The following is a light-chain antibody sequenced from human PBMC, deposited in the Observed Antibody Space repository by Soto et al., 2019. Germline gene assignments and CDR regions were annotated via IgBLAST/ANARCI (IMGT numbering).Light chain of an antibody. Sequence: DIQMTQSPSTLSGSVGGRVTITCRASQTMSSWLAWYQQKPGKAPKLLIYKASTLKSGVPSRFSGSGSGTEFTLTISSLQPDDFATYYCQHYNSYSEAFGQGTKVDI. CDR1: QTMSSW. CDR3: QHYNSYSEA. V-gene: IGKV1-5*03. J-gene: IGKJ1*01. CDR2: KAS.